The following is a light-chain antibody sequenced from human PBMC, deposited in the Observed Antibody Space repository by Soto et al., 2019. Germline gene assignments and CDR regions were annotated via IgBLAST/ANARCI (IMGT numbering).Light chain of an antibody. J-gene: IGKJ1*01. CDR3: QQYYSYPPWT. V-gene: IGKV1-8*01. CDR1: QGISSY. CDR2: AAS. Sequence: AIRMTQSPSSLSASTGDRVTITCRASQGISSYLAWYQQKPGKAPKLLIYAASTLQSGVPSRFIGSGSGTDFTLTISCLQSEDFATYYCQQYYSYPPWTFGQGTQVEIK.